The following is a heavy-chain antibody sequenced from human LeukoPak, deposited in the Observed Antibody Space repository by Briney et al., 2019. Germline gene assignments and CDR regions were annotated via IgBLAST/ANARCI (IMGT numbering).Heavy chain of an antibody. CDR3: ARDTSGKLDH. CDR1: GFSFSSNH. J-gene: IGHJ4*02. V-gene: IGHV3-48*01. CDR2: ISSSSSTI. Sequence: GGSLRLSCAASGFSFSSNHMNWVRQAPGKGLEWVSYISSSSSTIYYADSVKGRFTISRDSAENSLYLQMNSLRAEDTAVYYCARDTSGKLDHWGQGTRVTVSS.